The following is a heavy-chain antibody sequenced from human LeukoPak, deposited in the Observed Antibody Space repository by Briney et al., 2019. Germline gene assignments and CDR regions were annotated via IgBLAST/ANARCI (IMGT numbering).Heavy chain of an antibody. D-gene: IGHD5-24*01. V-gene: IGHV5-51*01. Sequence: GESLKISCKSSGDSFTSYWIGWVRQMPGKGLEWMGIIYPGDSDTRYSPSFQGQVTISADKSLSTAYLQWSSLKASDTAMYYRARSIEMATITFDYWGQGTLVTVSS. CDR3: ARSIEMATITFDY. CDR2: IYPGDSDT. J-gene: IGHJ4*02. CDR1: GDSFTSYW.